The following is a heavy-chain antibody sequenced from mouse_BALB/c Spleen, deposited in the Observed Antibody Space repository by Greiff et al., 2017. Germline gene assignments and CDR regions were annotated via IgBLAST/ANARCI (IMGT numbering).Heavy chain of an antibody. CDR2: IDPANGNT. CDR3: ATYGNYPYYYAMDY. D-gene: IGHD2-1*01. CDR1: GFNIKDTY. V-gene: IGHV14-3*02. J-gene: IGHJ4*01. Sequence: VQLKQSGAELVKPGASVKLSCTASGFNIKDTYMHWVKQRPEQGLEWIGRIDPANGNTKYDPKFQGKATITADTSSNTAYLQLSSLTSEDTAVYYCATYGNYPYYYAMDYWGQGTSVTVSS.